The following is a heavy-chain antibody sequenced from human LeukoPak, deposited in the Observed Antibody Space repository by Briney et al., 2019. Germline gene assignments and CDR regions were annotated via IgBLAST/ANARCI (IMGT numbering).Heavy chain of an antibody. D-gene: IGHD2-21*02. J-gene: IGHJ4*02. V-gene: IGHV4-4*02. Sequence: NSSETLSLTCAVSGGSISSSNWWSWVRQPPGKGLEWIGEIYHSGSTNYNPSLKSRVTISVDKSKNQFSLKLSSVTAADTAVYYCARGGSRVVTYGNFDYWGQGTLVTVSS. CDR1: GGSISSSNW. CDR3: ARGGSRVVTYGNFDY. CDR2: IYHSGST.